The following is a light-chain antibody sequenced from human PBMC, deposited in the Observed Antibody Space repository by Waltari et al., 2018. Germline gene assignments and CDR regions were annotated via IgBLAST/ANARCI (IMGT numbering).Light chain of an antibody. CDR2: AAS. CDR3: QQYDGSVLT. V-gene: IGKV3-20*01. Sequence: IVLTQSPDTLSLSPGQRATLSCRASQTINNNFLVWYQQKPGQPPRLIIHAASSRATGFPDRFSGSGSGTDFTLTINSLKPEDAAVYYCQQYDGSVLTFGGGTKVEI. CDR1: QTINNNF. J-gene: IGKJ4*01.